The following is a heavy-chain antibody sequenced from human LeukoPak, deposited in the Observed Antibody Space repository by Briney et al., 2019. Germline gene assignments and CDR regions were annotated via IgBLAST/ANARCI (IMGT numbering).Heavy chain of an antibody. Sequence: ASVKVSCKASGYTFTSYGISWVRQAPGQGLEWMGWISAYNGNTNYAQKLQGRVTMTTDTSTSTAYMELRSLRSDDTAVYYCARDRGIFGVVPTYFDYWGQGTLVTVSS. D-gene: IGHD3-3*01. CDR2: ISAYNGNT. V-gene: IGHV1-18*01. CDR3: ARDRGIFGVVPTYFDY. J-gene: IGHJ4*02. CDR1: GYTFTSYG.